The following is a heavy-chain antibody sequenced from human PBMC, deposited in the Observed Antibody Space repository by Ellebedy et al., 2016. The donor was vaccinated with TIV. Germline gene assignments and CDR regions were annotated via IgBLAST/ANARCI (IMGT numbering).Heavy chain of an antibody. V-gene: IGHV3-74*01. CDR1: GFNFRSYW. CDR2: VSPDGSTT. J-gene: IGHJ4*02. CDR3: ATSGASSGWDAIAD. D-gene: IGHD6-19*01. Sequence: GESLKISXAASGFNFRSYWMYWVRQLPGKGLMWVSRVSPDGSTTNSADSVKGRFTISRDNAKNTVYLQMTSLRAEDTAVYYCATSGASSGWDAIADWGQGTLVTVSS.